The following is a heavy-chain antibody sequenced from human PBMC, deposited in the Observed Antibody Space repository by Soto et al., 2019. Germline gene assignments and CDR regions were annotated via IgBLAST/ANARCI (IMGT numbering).Heavy chain of an antibody. CDR1: GGSISSGDYY. D-gene: IGHD2-2*01. CDR3: TRTAGYVYQLLFNY. Sequence: PSETLSLTCTVSGGSISSGDYYWSWIRQPPGKGLEWIGYIYYSGSTYYNPSLKSRVTISVDTSKNQFSLKLSSVTAADTAVYYCTRTAGYVYQLLFNYWGQGTLVTVSS. J-gene: IGHJ4*02. V-gene: IGHV4-30-4*01. CDR2: IYYSGST.